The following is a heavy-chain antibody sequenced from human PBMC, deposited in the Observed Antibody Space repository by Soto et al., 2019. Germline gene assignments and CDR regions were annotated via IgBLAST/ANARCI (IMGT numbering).Heavy chain of an antibody. Sequence: GGSLRLSCAASGFTFRSYWMHWVRQAPGKGLVWVSHINTDGSSTTYADPVKGRFTISRDNAKNTVYLQMNSLRVEDTAVYYCTRAFYDFQTCGFWGQGALVTVSS. CDR2: INTDGSST. V-gene: IGHV3-74*01. CDR1: GFTFRSYW. D-gene: IGHD3-3*01. J-gene: IGHJ1*01. CDR3: TRAFYDFQTCGF.